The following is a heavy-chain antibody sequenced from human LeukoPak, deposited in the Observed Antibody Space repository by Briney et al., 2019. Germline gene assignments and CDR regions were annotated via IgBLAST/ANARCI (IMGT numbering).Heavy chain of an antibody. Sequence: SGTLSLTCAVSGGSISSSNWWSWVRQPPGKGLEWIGEINHSGSTNYNPSLKSRVTISVDTSKNQFSLKLSSVTAADTAVYYCAKDGDYGDYQAAPDYWGQGTLVTVSS. CDR3: AKDGDYGDYQAAPDY. CDR1: GGSISSSNW. D-gene: IGHD4-17*01. CDR2: INHSGST. J-gene: IGHJ4*02. V-gene: IGHV4-4*02.